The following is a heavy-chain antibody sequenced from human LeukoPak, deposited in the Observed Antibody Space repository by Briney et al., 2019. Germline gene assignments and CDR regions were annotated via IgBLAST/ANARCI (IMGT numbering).Heavy chain of an antibody. Sequence: PGGSLRLSCAASGFTFSSYGMHWVRQAPGKGLEWVAFIRYEGSNKYYADSVKGRFTISRDNSKNTLYLQMNGLRAEDTAVYYCAKLTLNTNCTNGVCWNWFDPWGQGTLVTVSS. D-gene: IGHD2-8*01. CDR3: AKLTLNTNCTNGVCWNWFDP. J-gene: IGHJ5*02. CDR2: IRYEGSNK. CDR1: GFTFSSYG. V-gene: IGHV3-30*02.